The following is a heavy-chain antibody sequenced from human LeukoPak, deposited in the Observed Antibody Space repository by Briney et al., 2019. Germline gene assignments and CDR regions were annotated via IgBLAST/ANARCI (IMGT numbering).Heavy chain of an antibody. CDR1: GGSISSYY. J-gene: IGHJ6*03. Sequence: KPSETLSLTCTVSGGSISSYYWSWIRQPPGKGLEWIGYIYYSGGTNYNPSLKSRVTISVDTSKNQFSLKLSSVTAADTAVYYCARGIAAAGSRVGSYYYYMDVWGKGTTVTVSS. CDR2: IYYSGGT. CDR3: ARGIAAAGSRVGSYYYYMDV. V-gene: IGHV4-59*01. D-gene: IGHD6-13*01.